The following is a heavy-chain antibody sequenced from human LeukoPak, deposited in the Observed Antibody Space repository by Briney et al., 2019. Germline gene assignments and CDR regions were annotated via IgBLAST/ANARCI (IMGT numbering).Heavy chain of an antibody. CDR3: ARGRGSSWYYFDS. CDR1: GGSISSYY. Sequence: SETLSLTCTVSGGSISSYYWSWVRQPAGKGLEWIGRIYASGNTNYNPSLKGRLTMTVDTSKNQFSLNLSSVTAADTVVYYCARGRGSSWYYFDSWGQGTLVTVSS. V-gene: IGHV4-4*07. J-gene: IGHJ4*02. D-gene: IGHD6-13*01. CDR2: IYASGNT.